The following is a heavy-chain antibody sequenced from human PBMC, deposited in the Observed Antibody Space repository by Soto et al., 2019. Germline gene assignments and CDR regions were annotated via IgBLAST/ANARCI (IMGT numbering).Heavy chain of an antibody. Sequence: QVQLVESGGGVVQPGRSLRLSCAASGFTSSSYAMHWVRQAPGKGLEWVAVISYDGSNKYYADSVKGRFTISRDNSKNTLYLQMNSLRAEDTAVYYCARESQLLRFDYWGQGTLVTVSS. CDR3: ARESQLLRFDY. D-gene: IGHD2-15*01. CDR2: ISYDGSNK. J-gene: IGHJ4*02. V-gene: IGHV3-30-3*01. CDR1: GFTSSSYA.